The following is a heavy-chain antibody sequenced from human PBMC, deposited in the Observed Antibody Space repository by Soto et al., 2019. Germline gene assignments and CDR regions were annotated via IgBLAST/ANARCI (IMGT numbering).Heavy chain of an antibody. Sequence: QVQLQESGPGLVKPSQTLSLTCTVSGGSISSSGSYWTWIRQHPGKGLEWIGYISYSGSTVYNPSLESRVTISVDTSKNQFSLNLSSVTAADTAVYYCASAAANIDYWGQGTLVTVSS. J-gene: IGHJ4*02. CDR1: GGSISSSGSY. CDR3: ASAAANIDY. V-gene: IGHV4-31*03. CDR2: ISYSGST. D-gene: IGHD2-2*01.